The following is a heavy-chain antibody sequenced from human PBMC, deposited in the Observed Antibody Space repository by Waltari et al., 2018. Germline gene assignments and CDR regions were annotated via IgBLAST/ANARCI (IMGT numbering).Heavy chain of an antibody. J-gene: IGHJ5*02. V-gene: IGHV3-53*04. CDR2: IYSGGST. D-gene: IGHD2-2*01. CDR3: ARVPGYCSSTSCHNWFDP. Sequence: EVQLVESGGGLVQPGGSLRLSCAASGFTVSSNSMTWVTRAPGKGLEWVSVIYSGGSTYYADSVKGRFTISRHNSKNTLYLQMNSLRAEDTAVYYCARVPGYCSSTSCHNWFDPWGQGTLVTVSS. CDR1: GFTVSSNS.